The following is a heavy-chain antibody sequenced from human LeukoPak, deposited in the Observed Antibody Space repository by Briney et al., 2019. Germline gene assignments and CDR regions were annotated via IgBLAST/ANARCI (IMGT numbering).Heavy chain of an antibody. J-gene: IGHJ3*02. CDR3: ARSDDYGDHGQRKAIDI. D-gene: IGHD4-17*01. V-gene: IGHV1-2*02. Sequence: RAASVKVSCKASGYIFIGYYMHWVRQAPGQGLEWMGWINPNSGVTNYAQKFQGRVTMTRDTSISTAYMELSRLRSDDTAVYYCARSDDYGDHGQRKAIDIWGQGTMVTVSS. CDR1: GYIFIGYY. CDR2: INPNSGVT.